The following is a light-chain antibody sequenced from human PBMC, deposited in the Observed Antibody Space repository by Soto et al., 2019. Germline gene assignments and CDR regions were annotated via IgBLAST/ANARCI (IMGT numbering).Light chain of an antibody. CDR2: EVS. CDR1: SSDVGSYNL. V-gene: IGLV2-23*02. CDR3: CSYAGSSTGVV. J-gene: IGLJ2*01. Sequence: QSALTQPASVSGSPGQSITISCTGTSSDVGSYNLVSWYQQHPGKAPKLMIYEVSKRPSGVSNRFSGSKSGNTAFLTISGLQAEDEADYYCCSYAGSSTGVVFGGGTKVTVL.